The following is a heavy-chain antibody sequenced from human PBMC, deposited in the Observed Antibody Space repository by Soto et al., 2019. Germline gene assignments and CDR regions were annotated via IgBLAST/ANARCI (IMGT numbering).Heavy chain of an antibody. D-gene: IGHD6-13*01. Sequence: EVQLVESGGGLVQPGRSLRLSCAASGFTFDDYAMHWVRPAPGKGLEWVSGMSWNSGSIGYADSVKGRFTISRDNAKNSLYLQMNRPRAEDTALYYCAKGDSSSFYYGMDVWGQGATVTVSS. CDR3: AKGDSSSFYYGMDV. CDR2: MSWNSGSI. V-gene: IGHV3-9*01. CDR1: GFTFDDYA. J-gene: IGHJ6*02.